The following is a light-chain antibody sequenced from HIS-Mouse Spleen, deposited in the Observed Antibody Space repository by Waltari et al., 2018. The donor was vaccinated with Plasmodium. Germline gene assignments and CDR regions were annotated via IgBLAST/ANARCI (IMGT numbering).Light chain of an antibody. CDR2: AAS. J-gene: IGKJ2*01. Sequence: AIQMTQSPSSLSASVGDRVTITCRASQGIRNDLVCYQQKPGEAPKLLISAASSLQSGVSSRCSGSGSCTGFTLTISCLQPEDFATYYCLQDYNYAYNFGVGTKPEIK. CDR1: QGIRND. CDR3: LQDYNYAYN. V-gene: IGKV1-6*01.